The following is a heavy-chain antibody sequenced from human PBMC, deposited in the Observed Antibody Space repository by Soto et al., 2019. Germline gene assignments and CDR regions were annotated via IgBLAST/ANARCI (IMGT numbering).Heavy chain of an antibody. CDR1: GFSLSTSGVG. Sequence: QITLKESGPSLVKPTQTLTLTCTFSGFSLSTSGVGVGWIRQPPGKALEWLALIYWYDDKRYSPSLKSRLTITKDTSKNQVVLTMTNMDTVDTATYYCAHTSAPRLVDVWGRGTTVTVSS. V-gene: IGHV2-5*01. J-gene: IGHJ6*02. CDR2: IYWYDDK. CDR3: AHTSAPRLVDV.